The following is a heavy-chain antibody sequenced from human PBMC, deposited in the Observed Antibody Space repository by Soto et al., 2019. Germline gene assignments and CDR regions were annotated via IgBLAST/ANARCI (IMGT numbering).Heavy chain of an antibody. D-gene: IGHD4-4*01. CDR3: ARDAPYDYSNYGLGSFDY. J-gene: IGHJ4*02. CDR1: GFTFSSYS. CDR2: ISSSSSYI. Sequence: GGSLRLSCAASGFTFSSYSMNWVRQAPGKGLEWVSSISSSSSYIYYADSVKGRFTISRDNAKNSLYLQMNSLRAEDTAVYYCARDAPYDYSNYGLGSFDYWGQGTLVTVSS. V-gene: IGHV3-21*01.